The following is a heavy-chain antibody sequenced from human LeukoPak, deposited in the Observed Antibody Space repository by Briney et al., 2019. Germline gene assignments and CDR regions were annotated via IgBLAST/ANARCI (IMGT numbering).Heavy chain of an antibody. Sequence: SETLSLTCTVSGGSISSYYWSWIRQPPGKGLEWIGYIYYSGSTNYNPSLKSRVTISVDTSKNQFSLKLSSVTAADTAVYYCARDSIAVANNGMDVWGQGTTVTVSS. J-gene: IGHJ6*02. D-gene: IGHD6-19*01. V-gene: IGHV4-59*01. CDR3: ARDSIAVANNGMDV. CDR1: GGSISSYY. CDR2: IYYSGST.